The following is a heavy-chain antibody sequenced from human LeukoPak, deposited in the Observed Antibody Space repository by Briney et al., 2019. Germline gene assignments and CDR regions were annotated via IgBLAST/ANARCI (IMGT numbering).Heavy chain of an antibody. CDR1: GGTFSSYA. CDR3: ASATSDPGPYGMDV. Sequence: ASAKVSCKASGGTFSSYAISWVRQAPGQGLEWMGRIIPILGIANYAQKFQGRVTITADKSTSTAYMELSSLRSEDTAVYYCASATSDPGPYGMDVWGQGTTVTVSS. CDR2: IIPILGIA. J-gene: IGHJ6*02. V-gene: IGHV1-69*04. D-gene: IGHD2-21*02.